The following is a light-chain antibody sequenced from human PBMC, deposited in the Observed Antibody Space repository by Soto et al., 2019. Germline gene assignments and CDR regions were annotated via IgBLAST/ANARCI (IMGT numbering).Light chain of an antibody. CDR1: QSVSTY. CDR2: DAS. V-gene: IGKV3-20*01. J-gene: IGKJ1*01. CDR3: QQYGSSPQT. Sequence: EIVLTQSPATLSLSPGERAILSCRASQSVSTYLAWYQQKPGQAPRLLIFDASNRATGIPARFSGSGSGTDFTLTISRLEPEDFAVYYCQQYGSSPQTFGQGTKVDIK.